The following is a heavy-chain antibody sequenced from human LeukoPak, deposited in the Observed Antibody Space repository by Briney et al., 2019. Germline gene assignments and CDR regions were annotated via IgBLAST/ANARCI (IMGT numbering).Heavy chain of an antibody. Sequence: SETLSLTCTVSGGSIDSYYWSWIRQPPGKGLEWIGYIYYTGSTEYHPSLKSRVIISLDTSKNQLSLKLTSVTAADTAVYYCARVYQSAEYYFDYWGQGNLVSVSS. D-gene: IGHD2-2*01. V-gene: IGHV4-59*01. CDR2: IYYTGST. CDR3: ARVYQSAEYYFDY. J-gene: IGHJ4*02. CDR1: GGSIDSYY.